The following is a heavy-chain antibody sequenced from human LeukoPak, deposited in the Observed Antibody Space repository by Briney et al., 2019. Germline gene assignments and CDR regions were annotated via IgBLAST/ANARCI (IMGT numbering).Heavy chain of an antibody. CDR3: ARDPGHSGSYYRNWFDP. D-gene: IGHD1-26*01. V-gene: IGHV1-69*06. CDR2: IIPIFGTA. CDR1: GGTFSSYA. J-gene: IGHJ5*02. Sequence: SVKVSCKASGGTFSSYAISWVRQAPGQGLEWMGGIIPIFGTANYAQKFQGRVTITADKSTSTAYMELSRLRSEDTAVYYCARDPGHSGSYYRNWFDPWGQGTLVTVSS.